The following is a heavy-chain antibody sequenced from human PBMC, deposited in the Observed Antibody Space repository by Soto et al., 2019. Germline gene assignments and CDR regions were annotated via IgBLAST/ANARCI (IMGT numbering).Heavy chain of an antibody. J-gene: IGHJ6*02. D-gene: IGHD3-16*01. V-gene: IGHV1-46*03. CDR1: GYTFTSYY. CDR3: ARDGPYVVNSQNYYYYGMDV. Sequence: ASVKVSCKASGYTFTSYYMHWVRQAPGQGLEWMGIINPSGGSTSYAQKFQGRVTMTRDTSTSTVYMELSSLRSEDTAVYYCARDGPYVVNSQNYYYYGMDVWGQGTTVTVSS. CDR2: INPSGGST.